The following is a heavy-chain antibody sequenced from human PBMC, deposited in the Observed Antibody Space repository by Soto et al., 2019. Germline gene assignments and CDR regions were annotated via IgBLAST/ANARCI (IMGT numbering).Heavy chain of an antibody. CDR1: GFTFSSYW. CDR2: IKQDGSEK. V-gene: IGHV3-7*05. Sequence: PGGSLRLSCAASGFTFSSYWMSWVRQAPGKGLERVANIKQDGSEKYYVDSVKGRFTISRDNAKNSLYLQMNSLRAEDTAVYYCASEGSTRQYYIDYSGQGTLVTVST. J-gene: IGHJ4*02. CDR3: ASEGSTRQYYIDY. D-gene: IGHD6-19*01.